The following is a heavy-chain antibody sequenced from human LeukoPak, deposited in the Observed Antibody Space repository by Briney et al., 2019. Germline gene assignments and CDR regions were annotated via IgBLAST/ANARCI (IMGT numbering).Heavy chain of an antibody. CDR1: GFTFSSYS. CDR2: ISGSGGST. Sequence: PGGSLRLSCAASGFTFSSYSMNWVRQAPGKGLEWVSAISGSGGSTYYADSVKGRFTISRDNSKNTLYLQMNSLRAEDTAVYYCAKDPYYDGTKRYFDYWGQGTLVTVSS. D-gene: IGHD3-22*01. CDR3: AKDPYYDGTKRYFDY. V-gene: IGHV3-23*01. J-gene: IGHJ4*02.